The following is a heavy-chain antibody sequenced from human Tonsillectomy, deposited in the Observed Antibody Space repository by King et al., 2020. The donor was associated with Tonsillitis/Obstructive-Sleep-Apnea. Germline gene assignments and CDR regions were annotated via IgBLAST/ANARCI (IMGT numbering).Heavy chain of an antibody. CDR2: IYYSGST. J-gene: IGHJ3*02. D-gene: IGHD3-9*01. CDR1: GGSISSYY. Sequence: QLQESGPGLVKPSETLSLTCTVSGGSISSYYWSWIRQPPGKGLEWIGYIYYSGSTNYNPSLKSLVTISVDTSKNQFSLKLSSVTAADTAVYYCARGTYDDMLTGYYDAFDIWGQGTLVTVSS. V-gene: IGHV4-59*01. CDR3: ARGTYDDMLTGYYDAFDI.